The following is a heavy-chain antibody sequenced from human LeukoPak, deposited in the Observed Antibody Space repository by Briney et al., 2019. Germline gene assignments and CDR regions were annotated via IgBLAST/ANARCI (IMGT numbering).Heavy chain of an antibody. Sequence: PGGSLRLSCSASGFSFGSYGMHWVRQAPGKGLEWVAVIWHDGSHQYYADSEKGRFTISRDNSRNTVYLQMDRLRVEDTAVYYCARDATEYGDSHFDWWGQGTLVTVSS. J-gene: IGHJ4*02. CDR2: IWHDGSHQ. CDR1: GFSFGSYG. CDR3: ARDATEYGDSHFDW. V-gene: IGHV3-33*01. D-gene: IGHD4-17*01.